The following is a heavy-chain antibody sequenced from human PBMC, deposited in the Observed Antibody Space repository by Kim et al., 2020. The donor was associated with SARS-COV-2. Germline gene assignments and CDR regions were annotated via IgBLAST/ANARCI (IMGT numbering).Heavy chain of an antibody. CDR1: GFTFSNYD. CDR3: ARENGDSWDY. V-gene: IGHV3-13*04. CDR2: IAIAGDK. Sequence: GGSLRLSCAASGFTFSNYDMHWVRQPTGKGLEWVSVIAIAGDKYYSDSVKGRFTISRENDKNSLYLQMNSLGAGDTAVYYCARENGDSWDYWGQGAQVTVSS. D-gene: IGHD4-17*01. J-gene: IGHJ4*02.